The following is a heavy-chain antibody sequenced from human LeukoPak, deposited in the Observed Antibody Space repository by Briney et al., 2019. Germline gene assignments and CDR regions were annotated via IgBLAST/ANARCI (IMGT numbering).Heavy chain of an antibody. J-gene: IGHJ4*02. CDR3: ARGGALGYCSSTSCRTIDY. Sequence: GGSLRLSCAASGFTFSRDWMHWVRQVPGKGLVWVSRIDSDDGSTSYADSVKGRFTISRDNAKNSLYLQMNSLRAEDTALYHCARGGALGYCSSTSCRTIDYWGQGTLVTVSS. D-gene: IGHD2-2*01. CDR1: GFTFSRDW. CDR2: IDSDDGST. V-gene: IGHV3-74*01.